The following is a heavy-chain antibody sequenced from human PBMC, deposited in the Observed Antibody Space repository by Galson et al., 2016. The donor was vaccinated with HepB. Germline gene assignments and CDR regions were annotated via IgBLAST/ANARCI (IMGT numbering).Heavy chain of an antibody. CDR2: ITGTGAFT. CDR1: GFTFDDYA. CDR3: AKVAEGRFWAEYYFDY. V-gene: IGHV3-23*01. Sequence: SLRLSCAVSGFTFDDYAMSWVRQAPGQGLEWVSSITGTGAFTYYPVSVKGRFTISRDNSKNTVYIQMNNPRVEDTAVYYCAKVAEGRFWAEYYFDYWGQGTLVTVSS. D-gene: IGHD1-14*01. J-gene: IGHJ4*02.